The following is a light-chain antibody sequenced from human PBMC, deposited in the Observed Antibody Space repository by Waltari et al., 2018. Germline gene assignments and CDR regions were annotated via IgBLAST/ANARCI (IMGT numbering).Light chain of an antibody. Sequence: DIQMTQSPSTLSASVGDRVTIVCRASQSISSWLAWYQQKSGKAPKLLIDKASSLESGVPTRCSGSGSGTEFTLTISSLQPDDFATYYCQQYSSDSTFGQGTKVEIK. CDR3: QQYSSDST. J-gene: IGKJ1*01. V-gene: IGKV1-5*03. CDR1: QSISSW. CDR2: KAS.